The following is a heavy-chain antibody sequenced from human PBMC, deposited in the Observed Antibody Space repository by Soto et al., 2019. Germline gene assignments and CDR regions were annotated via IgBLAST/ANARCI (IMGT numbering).Heavy chain of an antibody. J-gene: IGHJ5*02. CDR2: INHSGST. V-gene: IGHV4-34*01. D-gene: IGHD6-13*01. CDR3: KGYSSSWDWFVP. CDR1: GRSFSGYY. Sequence: SETLSLTCAVYGRSFSGYYWTWIRQPPGKGLEWIGEINHSGSTNYNPSLKSRVTISVDTSKNQFFLTMRSVTAADTAVYYTKGYSSSWDWFVPLGHGARVTVS.